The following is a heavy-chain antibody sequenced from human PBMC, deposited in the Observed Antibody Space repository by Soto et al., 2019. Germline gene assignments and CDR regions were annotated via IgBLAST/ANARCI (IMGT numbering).Heavy chain of an antibody. CDR1: GGSISSGGYY. V-gene: IGHV4-31*03. CDR2: ISSSGST. J-gene: IGHJ6*02. Sequence: QVQLQESGPGLVKPSQTLSLTCTVSGGSISSGGYYWSWIRQHPGKGLEWIGYISSSGSTYYNPSLKSRVTIAVDTSKNQFSLKLSSVTAADTAVYYCARVMYSSSSLADYYYYGMDVWGQGTTVTVSS. CDR3: ARVMYSSSSLADYYYYGMDV. D-gene: IGHD6-6*01.